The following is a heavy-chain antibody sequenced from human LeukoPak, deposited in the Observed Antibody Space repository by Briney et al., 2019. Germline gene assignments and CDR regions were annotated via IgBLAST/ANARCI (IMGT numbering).Heavy chain of an antibody. D-gene: IGHD5-24*01. CDR1: GFTFFNHW. Sequence: GGSLRLSCAASGFTFFNHWMSWVRQAPGKGLEWVANIKEDGGELNYVDSVKGRFTISRDNAKQSLFLQMNSLRVEDLGVYYCARGRRWLQPLDYWGQGTLVAVSS. J-gene: IGHJ4*02. CDR3: ARGRRWLQPLDY. V-gene: IGHV3-7*04. CDR2: IKEDGGEL.